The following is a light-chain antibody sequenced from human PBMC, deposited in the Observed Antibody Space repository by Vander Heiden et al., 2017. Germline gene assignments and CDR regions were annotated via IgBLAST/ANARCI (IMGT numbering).Light chain of an antibody. V-gene: IGLV3-19*01. CDR2: GKN. Sequence: SSELTQDPAVSVALGQTVRITCQGDSLRSYYASWYQQKPGQAPVLVIYGKNNRPSGIPDRISGSSSGNTASLTITGAQAEDDADYYCNSRDSSSNHNYVFGTGTKVTGL. CDR1: SLRSYY. J-gene: IGLJ1*01. CDR3: NSRDSSSNHNYV.